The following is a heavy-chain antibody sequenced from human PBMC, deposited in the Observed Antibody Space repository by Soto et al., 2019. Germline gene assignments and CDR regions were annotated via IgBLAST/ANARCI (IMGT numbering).Heavy chain of an antibody. V-gene: IGHV1-18*01. Sequence: QVQLVQSGAEVKKPGASVKVSCKASGYTFTSYGISWVRQAPGQGLEWMGWISAYNGNTNYAQKLQGSVTMTTDTSTSPAYMELRSLRSDDTAVYYCAGEGYCSGGSCYGDCMDVCGQGTTVTVSS. J-gene: IGHJ6*02. CDR3: AGEGYCSGGSCYGDCMDV. CDR1: GYTFTSYG. D-gene: IGHD2-15*01. CDR2: ISAYNGNT.